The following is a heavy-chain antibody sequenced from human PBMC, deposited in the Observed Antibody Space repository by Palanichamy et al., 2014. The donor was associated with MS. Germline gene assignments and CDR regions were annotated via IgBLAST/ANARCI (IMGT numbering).Heavy chain of an antibody. V-gene: IGHV4-59*01. CDR2: IYYSGST. Sequence: QVQLQESGPGLVKPSETLSLTCTVSGDSISGYYWSWIRQPPGKGLEWLGYIYYSGSTNYNPSLKSRVTISVDTSKNQFSLKLSSVTAADTAVYYCARARVDCSVGSCYSGDVDYWGQGTLVTVSS. CDR3: ARARVDCSVGSCYSGDVDY. D-gene: IGHD2-15*01. J-gene: IGHJ4*02. CDR1: GDSISGYY.